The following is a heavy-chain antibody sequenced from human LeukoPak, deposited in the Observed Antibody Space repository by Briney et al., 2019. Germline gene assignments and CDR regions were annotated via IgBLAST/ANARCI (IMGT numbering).Heavy chain of an antibody. Sequence: PSETLSLTCAVYGGSFSGYYGSWIRQPPGKGLEWIGEINHSGSTNYNPSLKSRVTISVDTSKNQFSLKLSSVTAADTAVYYCARLTLLGWGQGTLVTVSS. V-gene: IGHV4-34*01. D-gene: IGHD2-15*01. CDR3: ARLTLLG. CDR2: INHSGST. CDR1: GGSFSGYY. J-gene: IGHJ4*02.